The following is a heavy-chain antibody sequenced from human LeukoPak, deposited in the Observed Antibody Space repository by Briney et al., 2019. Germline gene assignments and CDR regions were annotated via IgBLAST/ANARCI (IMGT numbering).Heavy chain of an antibody. CDR1: GYTFTSYD. V-gene: IGHV1-8*01. CDR3: ARVPSYSSGWFDP. CDR2: INPNSGNT. Sequence: ASVTVSCKASGYTFTSYDINWVRQATAQGLEWMGWINPNSGNTGYAQKFQGRVTMTRNTSISTAYMELSSLRSEDTAVYYCARVPSYSSGWFDPWGQGTLVTVSS. J-gene: IGHJ5*02. D-gene: IGHD6-19*01.